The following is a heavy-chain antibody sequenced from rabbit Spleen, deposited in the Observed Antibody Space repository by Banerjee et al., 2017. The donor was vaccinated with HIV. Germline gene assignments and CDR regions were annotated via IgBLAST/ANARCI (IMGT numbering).Heavy chain of an antibody. CDR1: GVSFSSSSY. J-gene: IGHJ2*01. CDR2: IDTGSSGFT. Sequence: QSLEESGGDLVKPGASLTLTCTASGVSFSSSSYMCWVRQAPGKELEWIACIDTGSSGFTYFATWAKGRFTCSKTSSTTVTLQMTRLTAADTATYFCARNYVNAFDPWGQGTLVTVS. CDR3: ARNYVNAFDP. V-gene: IGHV1S40*01. D-gene: IGHD1-1*01.